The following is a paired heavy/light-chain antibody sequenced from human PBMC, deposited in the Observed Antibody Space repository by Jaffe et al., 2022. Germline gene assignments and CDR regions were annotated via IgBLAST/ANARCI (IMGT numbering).Light chain of an antibody. J-gene: IGLJ1*01. V-gene: IGLV3-1*01. Sequence: SFDLTQPPSVSVSPGQTAHITCSANKLSDKFVSWYQHKPGQSPLLVIYQDAKRPSGIPERFSGYNSGSTATLTISGTQPMDEADYYCQAWDDTTFYVFGTGTKVTVL. CDR2: QDA. CDR3: QAWDDTTFYV. CDR1: KLSDKF.
Heavy chain of an antibody. V-gene: IGHV2-5*01. J-gene: IGHJ4*02. CDR1: GFSLNTREEG. D-gene: IGHD2-8*02. Sequence: QITLKESGPTLVKSTQTLTLTCTFSGFSLNTREEGLAWIRQPPGKALEWLALIYWNDNVDERYSPSLKNRLTVTKGTSENQVVLTMANMGPMDTGTYYCAHSPIVLPLRAHFDFWGQGAQVSVSS. CDR2: IYWNDNVDE. CDR3: AHSPIVLPLRAHFDF.